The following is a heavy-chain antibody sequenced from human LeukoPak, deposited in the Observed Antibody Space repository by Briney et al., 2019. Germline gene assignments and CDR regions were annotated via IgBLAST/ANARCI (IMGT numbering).Heavy chain of an antibody. CDR2: LRHDGSNI. D-gene: IGHD2/OR15-2a*01. J-gene: IGHJ4*02. CDR1: GFIFSNYG. V-gene: IGHV3-30*02. CDR3: AKVLVLPVGVSCAFDY. Sequence: GGTLSLSCAVSGFIFSNYGMHWVRQAPGKGRERVAFLRHDGSNIYYAVSVKARFTIYRDNSKNMLYLQMISLRAEDTAIYYCAKVLVLPVGVSCAFDYWGQGTLVTVSS.